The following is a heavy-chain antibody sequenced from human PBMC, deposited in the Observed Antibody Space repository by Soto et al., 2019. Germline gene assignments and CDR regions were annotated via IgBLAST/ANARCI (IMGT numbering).Heavy chain of an antibody. V-gene: IGHV4-59*01. D-gene: IGHD3-10*01. CDR2: IYYSGST. Sequence: TSETLSLTCTVSGGSISSYYWSWIRQPPGKGLEWIGYIYYSGSTNYNPSLKSRVTISVDTSKNQFSLKLSSVTAADTAVYYCARDRTNYGSGSYYIYNWFDPWGQGTLVTVSS. J-gene: IGHJ5*02. CDR1: GGSISSYY. CDR3: ARDRTNYGSGSYYIYNWFDP.